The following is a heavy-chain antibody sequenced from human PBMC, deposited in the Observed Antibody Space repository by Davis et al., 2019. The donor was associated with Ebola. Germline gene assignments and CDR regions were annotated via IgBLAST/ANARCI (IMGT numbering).Heavy chain of an antibody. Sequence: SVKVSCKASGGTFSSYAISWVRQAPGQGLEWVGGIIPIFGTANYAQKLQGRVTMTTDTSTSTAYMELRSLRSDDTAVYYCARVRLWGGKAAAGREWFDPWGQGTLVTVSS. CDR2: IIPIFGTA. CDR1: GGTFSSYA. CDR3: ARVRLWGGKAAAGREWFDP. J-gene: IGHJ5*02. V-gene: IGHV1-69*05. D-gene: IGHD6-13*01.